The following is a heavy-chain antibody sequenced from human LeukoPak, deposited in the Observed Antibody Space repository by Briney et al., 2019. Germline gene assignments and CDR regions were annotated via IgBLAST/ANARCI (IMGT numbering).Heavy chain of an antibody. CDR2: MNPNSGNT. CDR3: ARGHPRYYYGMDV. Sequence: ASVKVSCKASGYTFTSYDINXXRXATGXXXXXXXXMNPNSGNTGYAQKFQGRVTMTRNTSISTAYMELSSLRSEDTAVYYCARGHPRYYYGMDVWGQGTTVTVSS. J-gene: IGHJ6*02. V-gene: IGHV1-8*01. CDR1: GYTFTSYD.